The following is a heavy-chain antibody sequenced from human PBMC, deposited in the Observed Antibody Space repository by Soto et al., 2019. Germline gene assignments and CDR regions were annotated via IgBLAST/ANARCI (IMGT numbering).Heavy chain of an antibody. CDR3: AREVDTAMVGYFDY. CDR1: GGSISSGGYY. V-gene: IGHV4-31*03. Sequence: KSSETLSLTCTVSGGSISSGGYYWSWIRQHPGKGLEWIGYIYYSGSTYYNPSLKSRVTISVDTSKNQFSLKLSSVTAADTAVYYCAREVDTAMVGYFDYWGQGTLVTVSS. J-gene: IGHJ4*02. D-gene: IGHD5-18*01. CDR2: IYYSGST.